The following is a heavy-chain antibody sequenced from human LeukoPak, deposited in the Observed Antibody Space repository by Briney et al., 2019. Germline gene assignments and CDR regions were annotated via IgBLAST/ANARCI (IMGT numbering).Heavy chain of an antibody. CDR3: ARRDIAARLNWFDP. CDR2: IYYSGST. V-gene: IGHV4-39*01. CDR1: GGSISSSRYY. Sequence: SETLSLTCTVSGGSISSSRYYWGWIRQPPGKGLEWIGNIYYSGSTYYNPSLKSRVTISLDTTKNQFSLKLSSVTAADTAVYYCARRDIAARLNWFDPWGQGTLVTVSS. J-gene: IGHJ5*02. D-gene: IGHD6-6*01.